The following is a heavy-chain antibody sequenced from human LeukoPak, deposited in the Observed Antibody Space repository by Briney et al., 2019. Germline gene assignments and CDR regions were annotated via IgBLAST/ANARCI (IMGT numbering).Heavy chain of an antibody. Sequence: KPSETLSLTCNVSGGSISSSYWSWIRQPPGKGLEWIGYMPYSGNTDYNPSLKSRVTISADTSKNQVSLKLNSVSAADTAVYYCARGVAAAGNDAFDIWGQGTMVAVSS. J-gene: IGHJ3*02. CDR2: MPYSGNT. CDR1: GGSISSSY. V-gene: IGHV4-59*01. D-gene: IGHD6-13*01. CDR3: ARGVAAAGNDAFDI.